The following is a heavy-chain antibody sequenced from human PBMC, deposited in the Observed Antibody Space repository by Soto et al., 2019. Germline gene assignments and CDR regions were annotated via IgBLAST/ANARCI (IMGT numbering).Heavy chain of an antibody. D-gene: IGHD2-15*01. Sequence: XGSLRLSCAAAGFRFSTYNMDWVRQAPGKGPEWIAHISTTSFTIYYADSVKGRFTISRDNDRNSLYLEMNSLRDEDTAVYYCARDRCYDGTCYSASDYWGQGTLVTVSS. V-gene: IGHV3-48*02. CDR1: GFRFSTYN. J-gene: IGHJ4*02. CDR2: ISTTSFTI. CDR3: ARDRCYDGTCYSASDY.